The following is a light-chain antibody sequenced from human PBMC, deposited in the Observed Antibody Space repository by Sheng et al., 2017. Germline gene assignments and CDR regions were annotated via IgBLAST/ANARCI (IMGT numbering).Light chain of an antibody. V-gene: IGKV3-15*01. Sequence: EIVMTQSPATLSVSPGEGATLSCRASQSVSNNLAWYQQKPAQPPRLLIYFASTRANGVPARFSGGGSGTEFTLTLSSLQSEDFAVYYCQQYNSWPYTFGQGTKLEIK. J-gene: IGKJ2*01. CDR3: QQYNSWPYT. CDR1: QSVSNN. CDR2: FAS.